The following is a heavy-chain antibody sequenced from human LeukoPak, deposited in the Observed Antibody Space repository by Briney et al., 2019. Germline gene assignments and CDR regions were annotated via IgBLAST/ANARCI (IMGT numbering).Heavy chain of an antibody. CDR3: AKAQGYYDC. J-gene: IGHJ4*02. V-gene: IGHV3-23*01. Sequence: GGSLRLSCAASGFTFSKYGMNWVRQAPGKGPEWVSGICFGGTTYYADSVKGRFTISRDTSKNTLYLQMNTLRAEDTAVYFCAKAQGYYDCWGQGTLVTVSS. CDR1: GFTFSKYG. D-gene: IGHD3-22*01. CDR2: ICFGGTT.